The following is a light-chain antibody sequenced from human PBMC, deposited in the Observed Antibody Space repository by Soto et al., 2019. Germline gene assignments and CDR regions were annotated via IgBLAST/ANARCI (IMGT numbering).Light chain of an antibody. J-gene: IGLJ2*01. CDR2: EGS. V-gene: IGLV2-23*01. CDR1: SSDVGSYNL. Sequence: QSVLTQPASVSGSPGQSITISCTGISSDVGSYNLVSWYQQHPGKAPKVMICEGSKRPSGVSNRFSGSRPGNTASLTISGLQAEDEAHYYCSSYAGSSTHVVFGGGTKLTVL. CDR3: SSYAGSSTHVV.